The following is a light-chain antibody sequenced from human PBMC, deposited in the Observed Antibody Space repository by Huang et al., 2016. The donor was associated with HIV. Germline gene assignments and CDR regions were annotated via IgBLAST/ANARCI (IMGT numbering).Light chain of an antibody. CDR1: QSVTS. J-gene: IGKJ5*01. CDR3: QQYNNWPSIT. CDR2: GAS. V-gene: IGKV3-15*01. Sequence: EIVMTQSPATLSVSPGERATLSCRASQSVTSLAWYQQKPGQTPRLLICGASTRATGIPARFSGSGSGTDFTLTISSLQSEDFAVYYCQQYNNWPSITFGQGTRLEIK.